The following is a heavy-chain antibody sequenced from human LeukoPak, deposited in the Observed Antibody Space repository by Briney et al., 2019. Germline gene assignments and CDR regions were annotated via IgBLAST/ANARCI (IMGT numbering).Heavy chain of an antibody. Sequence: QTGGSLRLSCAASGFTFSSYAMHWVRQAPGKGLEYVSGISGNGGSTYYADSVKGRFTISRDNSKNTLYVQMSSLRPEDTAVYYCVKDGYDYIWGSFSYFDYWGQGTLVTVSS. CDR1: GFTFSSYA. V-gene: IGHV3-64*05. CDR3: VKDGYDYIWGSFSYFDY. CDR2: ISGNGGST. D-gene: IGHD3-16*01. J-gene: IGHJ4*02.